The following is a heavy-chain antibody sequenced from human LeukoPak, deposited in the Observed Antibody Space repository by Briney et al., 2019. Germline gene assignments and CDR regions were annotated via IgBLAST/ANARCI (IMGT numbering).Heavy chain of an antibody. V-gene: IGHV4-59*01. Sequence: SETLSLTCTVSGDSIIGYYWSWIRQPPGKGLEWIGYIHYTGSTKYNPSLESRATISVDTSKNQFSLKLTSVTAADTAVYYCVRDTNSGGWRVWFDPWGQGTLVTVSS. J-gene: IGHJ5*02. CDR3: VRDTNSGGWRVWFDP. D-gene: IGHD6-19*01. CDR2: IHYTGST. CDR1: GDSIIGYY.